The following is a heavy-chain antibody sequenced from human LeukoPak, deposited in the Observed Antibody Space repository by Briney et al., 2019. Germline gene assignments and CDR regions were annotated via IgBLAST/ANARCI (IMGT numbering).Heavy chain of an antibody. CDR2: ISYDGSNK. D-gene: IGHD3-10*01. J-gene: IGHJ6*02. Sequence: PGGSLRLSCVASGFTFSIYGMHWVRQAPGKGLEWVAVISYDGSNKYYADSVKGRFTISRDNSKNTLYLQMNSLRAEDTAVYYCANPVWFGEFNYGMDVWGQGTTVTVSS. CDR1: GFTFSIYG. V-gene: IGHV3-30*18. CDR3: ANPVWFGEFNYGMDV.